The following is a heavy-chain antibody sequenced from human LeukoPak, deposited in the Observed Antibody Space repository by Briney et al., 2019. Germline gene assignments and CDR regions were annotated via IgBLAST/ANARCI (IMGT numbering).Heavy chain of an antibody. CDR2: IYYSGGT. D-gene: IGHD6-19*01. CDR3: AYSSGWYIGYS. J-gene: IGHJ4*02. Sequence: SETLSLTCTVSGGSISRGGYYWSWIRQHPGKGLEWIGYIYYSGGTYYNPSLKSRVTISVDTSKNQFSLKLSSVTAADTAVYYCAYSSGWYIGYSWGQGTLVTVSS. V-gene: IGHV4-31*03. CDR1: GGSISRGGYY.